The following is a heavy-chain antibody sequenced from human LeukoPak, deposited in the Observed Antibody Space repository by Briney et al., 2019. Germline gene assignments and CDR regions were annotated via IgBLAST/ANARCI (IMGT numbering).Heavy chain of an antibody. D-gene: IGHD4-17*01. J-gene: IGHJ4*02. V-gene: IGHV3-21*01. CDR1: GFTFSSYS. CDR3: ARDPTAVSNEAQYYFDY. CDR2: ISSSSSYI. Sequence: PGGSLRLSCAASGFTFSSYSMNWVRQAPGKGLEWVSSISSSSSYIYYADSVKGRFTISRDNAKNSLYLQMNSLRAEDTAVYYCARDPTAVSNEAQYYFDYWGQGTLVTVSS.